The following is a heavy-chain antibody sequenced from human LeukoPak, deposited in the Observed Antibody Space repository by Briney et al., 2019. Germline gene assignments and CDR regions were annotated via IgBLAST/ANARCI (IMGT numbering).Heavy chain of an antibody. D-gene: IGHD4-17*01. CDR3: VSPTD. V-gene: IGHV1-8*01. Sequence: ASVKVSCKTSGYNLTSYDINWVRQAPGQGLEWMGWMNPISGNTGYAQKFQGRVTMTRNNSITTAYMEVSSLRSDDTAVYYCVSPTDWGQGTLVTVSS. J-gene: IGHJ4*02. CDR1: GYNLTSYD. CDR2: MNPISGNT.